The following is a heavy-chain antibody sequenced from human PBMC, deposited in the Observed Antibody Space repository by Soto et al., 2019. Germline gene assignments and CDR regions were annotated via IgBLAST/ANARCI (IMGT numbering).Heavy chain of an antibody. CDR1: GGTFSSYA. D-gene: IGHD5-18*01. CDR3: AVKYSYGLESPIMFY. CDR2: IIPIFGTA. V-gene: IGHV1-69*01. J-gene: IGHJ4*02. Sequence: QVQLVQSGAEVKKPGSSVKVSCKASGGTFSSYAISWVRQAPGQGLEWMGGIIPIFGTANYAQKFQGRVTITADESTSTAYMELSSLRSKDTAVYYCAVKYSYGLESPIMFYWGQGTLVTVSS.